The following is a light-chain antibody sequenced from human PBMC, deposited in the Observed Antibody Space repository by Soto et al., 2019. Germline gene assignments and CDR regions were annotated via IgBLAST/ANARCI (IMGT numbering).Light chain of an antibody. Sequence: NPFCRASQRVSNANLAWYQRKHGQVPRLLIYDVSSRATDIPDRFSGSGSGTDFTLTVSSLQSEDFAEYYCQQYDHWPQTSGHGTMADVK. CDR2: DVS. CDR1: QRVSNAN. V-gene: IGKV3D-15*01. J-gene: IGKJ1*01. CDR3: QQYDHWPQT.